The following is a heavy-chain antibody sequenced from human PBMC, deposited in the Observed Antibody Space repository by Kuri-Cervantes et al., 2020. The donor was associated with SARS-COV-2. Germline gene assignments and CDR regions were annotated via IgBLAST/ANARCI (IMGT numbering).Heavy chain of an antibody. D-gene: IGHD4-17*01. V-gene: IGHV3-7*01. J-gene: IGHJ1*01. CDR2: IKQDGSEK. CDR3: ARGLTTVTTLDFQH. Sequence: GGSLRLSCAVSGFTFSSYWMSWVRQAPGKGLEWVANIKQDGSEKYYVDSVKGRFTISRDNAKNSLYLQMNSLRAEDTAVYYCARGLTTVTTLDFQHWGQGTLVTVSS. CDR1: GFTFSSYW.